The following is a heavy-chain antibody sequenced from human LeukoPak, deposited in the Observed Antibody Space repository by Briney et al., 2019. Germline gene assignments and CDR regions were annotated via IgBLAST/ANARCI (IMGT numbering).Heavy chain of an antibody. V-gene: IGHV4-59*01. CDR2: ISYTGST. Sequence: PSETLSLTCTVSGGSISDDYWSWIRQPPGKGLEWIGYISYTGSTTYNPSLKSRLTISVDTSRNRFSLKLNSMTAADTAVYFCASPRGDDSGGYYTWYFHHWGQGILVTVSS. CDR3: ASPRGDDSGGYYTWYFHH. D-gene: IGHD3-22*01. J-gene: IGHJ1*01. CDR1: GGSISDDY.